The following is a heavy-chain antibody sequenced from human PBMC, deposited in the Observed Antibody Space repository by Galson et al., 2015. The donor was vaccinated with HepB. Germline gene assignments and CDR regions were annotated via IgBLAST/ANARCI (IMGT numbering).Heavy chain of an antibody. CDR1: GYTFTDYS. J-gene: IGHJ6*03. V-gene: IGHV1-2*06. D-gene: IGHD3-16*01. CDR3: ARRSGGNFYMDV. Sequence: SVKVSCKASGYTFTDYSIHWVRQAPGRGLEWMGRINPNSGGTSFAQKFQGRVTLTRDSSITTAYMELRVLRPDDTAVYYCARRSGGNFYMDVWGRGTTVAVSS. CDR2: INPNSGGT.